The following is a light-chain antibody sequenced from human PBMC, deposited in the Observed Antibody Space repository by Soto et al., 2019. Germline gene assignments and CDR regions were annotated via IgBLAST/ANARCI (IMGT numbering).Light chain of an antibody. Sequence: DIQMTQSPSSLSASVGDRVTITCRASQSISSYLNWYQQKPGKAPKLLIYAASSLQSGLPSRFSGRGSGTDFTLTSSSLQPEDFATYYCQQSYSTPPGFGGGTKVEIK. CDR1: QSISSY. CDR3: QQSYSTPPG. J-gene: IGKJ4*01. CDR2: AAS. V-gene: IGKV1-39*01.